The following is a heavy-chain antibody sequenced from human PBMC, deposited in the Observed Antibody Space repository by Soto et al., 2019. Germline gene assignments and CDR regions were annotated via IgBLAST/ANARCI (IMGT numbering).Heavy chain of an antibody. Sequence: PETLSLTCNVSGASLSRDYWSWVRPPRGEGLECIGRIYATRDTYKDPSLKSRISMSVDMSKKRFSLKLRSVPAADAAIYYCVGDGTKNLRDRFEPWGRGILVTVSS. CDR2: IYATRDT. D-gene: IGHD1-26*01. CDR1: GASLSRDY. V-gene: IGHV4-4*07. J-gene: IGHJ5*02. CDR3: VGDGTKNLRDRFEP.